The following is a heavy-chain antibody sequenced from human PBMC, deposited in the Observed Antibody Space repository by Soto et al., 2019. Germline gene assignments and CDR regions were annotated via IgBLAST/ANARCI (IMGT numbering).Heavy chain of an antibody. Sequence: PGGSLRLSCAASGFTFSSYSMDWVRQAPGKGLEWVSSISSSSSYIYYADSVKGRFTISRDNAKNSLYLQMNSLRAEDTAVYYCARIRLGELFNNPRPYNWFDPWGQGTLVTVSS. CDR3: ARIRLGELFNNPRPYNWFDP. CDR1: GFTFSSYS. V-gene: IGHV3-21*01. CDR2: ISSSSSYI. D-gene: IGHD3-16*01. J-gene: IGHJ5*02.